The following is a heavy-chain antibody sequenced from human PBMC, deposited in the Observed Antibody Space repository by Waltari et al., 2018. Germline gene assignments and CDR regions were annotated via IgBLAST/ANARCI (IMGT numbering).Heavy chain of an antibody. D-gene: IGHD5-12*01. J-gene: IGHJ4*02. V-gene: IGHV1-8*03. CDR1: GYTFTRYD. CDR3: ARGLNIVATIYDAFDY. CDR2: MNPNSGNT. Sequence: QVQLVQSGAEVKKPGASVQVSCTASGYTFTRYDINWVRQATGQGLEWMGWMNPNSGNTGYAQKFQGRVTITRNTSISTAYMELSSLRSEDTAVDYCARGLNIVATIYDAFDYWGQGTLVTVSS.